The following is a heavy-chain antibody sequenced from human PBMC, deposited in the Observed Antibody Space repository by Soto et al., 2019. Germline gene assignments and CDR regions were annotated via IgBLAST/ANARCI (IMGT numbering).Heavy chain of an antibody. V-gene: IGHV6-1*01. J-gene: IGHJ6*02. D-gene: IGHD6-13*01. CDR3: ARDRAYSSTWPTRDYYYGMDV. CDR2: TYYRSKWYN. Sequence: PSQTLSLTCAISGDSVSSNSAAWNWIRQSPSRGLEWLGRTYYRSKWYNDYAVSVKSRITINPDTSKNQFSLQLNSVTPEDTAVYYCARDRAYSSTWPTRDYYYGMDVWGQGTTVTVS. CDR1: GDSVSSNSAA.